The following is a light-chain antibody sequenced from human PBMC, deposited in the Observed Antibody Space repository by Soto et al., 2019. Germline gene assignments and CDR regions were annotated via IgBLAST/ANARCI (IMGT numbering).Light chain of an antibody. J-gene: IGLJ2*01. CDR2: LNSDGSH. CDR1: SGHSSYA. V-gene: IGLV4-69*01. Sequence: QSVLTQSPSASASLGASVKLTCTLSSGHSSYAIAWHQQQPEQGPLYLMKLNSDGSHNKGDGIPDRFSGSSSGAERYLIISSLQSEDEADYYCQTWGTGTVVFGGGTKLTVL. CDR3: QTWGTGTVV.